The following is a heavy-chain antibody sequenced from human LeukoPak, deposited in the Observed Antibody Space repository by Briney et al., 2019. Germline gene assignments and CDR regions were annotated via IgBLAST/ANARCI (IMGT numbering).Heavy chain of an antibody. CDR2: IIPIFGTA. Sequence: GASVKVSCKASGGTFSSYAISWVRQAPGQGLEWMGGIIPIFGTANYAQKLQGRVTMTKDTSTNTAYMELSSLRSEDTAVYYCATVGSFRAWGQGTLVTVSS. CDR1: GGTFSSYA. J-gene: IGHJ5*02. CDR3: ATVGSFRA. D-gene: IGHD3-10*01. V-gene: IGHV1-69*05.